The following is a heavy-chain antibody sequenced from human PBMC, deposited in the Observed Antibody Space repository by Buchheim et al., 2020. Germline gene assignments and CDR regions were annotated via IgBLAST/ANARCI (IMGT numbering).Heavy chain of an antibody. D-gene: IGHD5-12*01. J-gene: IGHJ4*02. CDR2: INQSGDT. CDR3: AGGLKIRYGHDFDDGGYELGY. V-gene: IGHV4-34*01. CDR1: GESFNGYF. Sequence: QVQLPQWGTGLLKPLETLSLTCAVYGESFNGYFWSWIRQPPGKGLEWIGEINQSGDTNYNPSLKSRVTISLHTSKNQLSLNLSSVTAADTAVYYCAGGLKIRYGHDFDDGGYELGYWGQGT.